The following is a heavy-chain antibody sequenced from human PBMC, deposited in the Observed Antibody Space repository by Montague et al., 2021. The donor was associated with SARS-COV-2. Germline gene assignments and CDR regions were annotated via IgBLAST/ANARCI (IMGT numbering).Heavy chain of an antibody. J-gene: IGHJ4*02. Sequence: CAISGDSVVELRRRSEEHTYELQTPYELVCRPYYRNKRYNDYAVSMQSRVTINPDTSKNQFSLHVNSVTPEDTAVYYCARDSEYSIDYWGQGLLVTVSS. V-gene: IGHV6-1*01. CDR3: ARDSEYSIDY. CDR2: PYYRNKRYN. CDR1: GDSVVELRRR. D-gene: IGHD6-6*01.